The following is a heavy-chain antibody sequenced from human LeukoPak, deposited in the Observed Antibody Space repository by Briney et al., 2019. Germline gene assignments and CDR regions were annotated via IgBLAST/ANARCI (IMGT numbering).Heavy chain of an antibody. Sequence: PGGSLRLSCAASGFTFSSYGMHWVRQAPGQGLEWMGWINPNSGGTNYAQKFQGRVTMTRDTSISTAYMELSRLRSDDTAVYYCASPHYSRGAAPGYWGQGTLVTVSS. CDR1: GFTFSSYG. V-gene: IGHV1-2*02. CDR3: ASPHYSRGAAPGY. J-gene: IGHJ4*02. CDR2: INPNSGGT. D-gene: IGHD6-6*01.